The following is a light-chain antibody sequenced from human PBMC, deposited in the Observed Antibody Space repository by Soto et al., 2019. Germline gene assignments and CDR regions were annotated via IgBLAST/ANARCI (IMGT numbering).Light chain of an antibody. V-gene: IGKV3-11*01. CDR2: DAS. CDR1: LSVSVY. J-gene: IGKJ5*01. CDR3: HQRQYWPPIT. Sequence: VVFTQSRATLSFSPGERATLSCRTSLSVSVYLDWYQQKPGQAPRLLISDASNRATGIPARFSGSGSGTDFTLTISSLEPEDFAVYYCHQRQYWPPITFGQGTRLEI.